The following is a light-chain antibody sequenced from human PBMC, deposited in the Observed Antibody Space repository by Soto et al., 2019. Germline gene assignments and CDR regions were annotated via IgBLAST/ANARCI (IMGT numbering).Light chain of an antibody. CDR2: EVT. J-gene: IGLJ2*01. Sequence: QSALTQPPSASGSPGQPVTISCTGTSSDVGRYNYVSWYQQHPGKAPKLMIYEVTKRPSGVPDRFSGSKSGNTASLTVSGLQAEDEATYFCGSYAGSNIMIFGGGTKVTVL. V-gene: IGLV2-8*01. CDR1: SSDVGRYNY. CDR3: GSYAGSNIMI.